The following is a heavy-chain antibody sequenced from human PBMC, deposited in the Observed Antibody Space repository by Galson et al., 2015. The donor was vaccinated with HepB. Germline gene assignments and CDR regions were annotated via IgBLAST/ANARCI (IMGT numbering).Heavy chain of an antibody. CDR3: ARAPPHKMVRGVKDAFDI. V-gene: IGHV1-46*01. D-gene: IGHD3-10*01. J-gene: IGHJ3*02. CDR2: INPSGGST. Sequence: SVKVSCKASGYTFTSYYMHWVRQAPGQGLEWMGIINPSGGSTSYAQKFQGRVTMTRDTSTSTVYMELSSLRSEDTAVYYCARAPPHKMVRGVKDAFDIWGQGTMVTVSS. CDR1: GYTFTSYY.